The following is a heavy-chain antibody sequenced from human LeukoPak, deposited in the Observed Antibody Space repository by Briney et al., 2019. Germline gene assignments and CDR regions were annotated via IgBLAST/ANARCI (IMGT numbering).Heavy chain of an antibody. CDR3: ARGRYDSSGYYHYTFDY. J-gene: IGHJ4*02. CDR1: GYTFTGYY. V-gene: IGHV1-2*06. Sequence: ASVKVSCXASGYTFTGYYMHWVRQAPGQGLEWMGRINPNSGGTNYAQKFQGRVTMTRDTSISTAYMELSRLRPDDTAVYYCARGRYDSSGYYHYTFDYWGQGTLVTVSS. D-gene: IGHD3-22*01. CDR2: INPNSGGT.